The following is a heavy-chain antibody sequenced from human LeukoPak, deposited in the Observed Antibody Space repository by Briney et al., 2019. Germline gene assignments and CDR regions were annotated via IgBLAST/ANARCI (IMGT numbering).Heavy chain of an antibody. Sequence: GGSLRLSCAASGFTFSRYGMHWVRQAPGKGLEWVAFIPYDGSIKHYADSLKGRFTISRDNSKNTLYLQMNSLRAEDTAVYFCATEGSESAFDIWGQGTMVTVTS. CDR3: ATEGSESAFDI. J-gene: IGHJ3*02. CDR2: IPYDGSIK. CDR1: GFTFSRYG. V-gene: IGHV3-30*02. D-gene: IGHD3-10*01.